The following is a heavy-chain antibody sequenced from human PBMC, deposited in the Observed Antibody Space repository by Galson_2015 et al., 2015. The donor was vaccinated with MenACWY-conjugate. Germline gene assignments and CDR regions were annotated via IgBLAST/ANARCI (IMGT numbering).Heavy chain of an antibody. V-gene: IGHV3-23*01. CDR1: GFTLSSYA. CDR3: AKDGGKAMAKGFDY. CDR2: IRGSGGST. J-gene: IGHJ4*02. Sequence: SLRLSCAASGFTLSSYAMSWVRQAPGKGLEWVSAIRGSGGSTYYADSVKGRFTISRDNSKNTLYLQMNSLRAEDTAVYYCAKDGGKAMAKGFDYWGQGTLVTVSS. D-gene: IGHD5-18*01.